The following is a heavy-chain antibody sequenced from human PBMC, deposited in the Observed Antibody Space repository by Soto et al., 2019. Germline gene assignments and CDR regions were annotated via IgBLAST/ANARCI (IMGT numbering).Heavy chain of an antibody. CDR1: GGSISSYY. Sequence: SETLSLTCTVSGGSISSYYWSWIRQPPGKGLEWIGYIYYSGSTNYNPSLKSRVTISVDTSKNQFSLKLSSVTAADTAVYYCARQFRGEWLSPSLIYYMDVWGKGTTVTVSS. CDR3: ARQFRGEWLSPSLIYYMDV. J-gene: IGHJ6*03. D-gene: IGHD3-3*01. V-gene: IGHV4-59*08. CDR2: IYYSGST.